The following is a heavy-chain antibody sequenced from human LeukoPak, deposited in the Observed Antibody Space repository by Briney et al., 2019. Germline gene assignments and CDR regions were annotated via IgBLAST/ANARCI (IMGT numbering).Heavy chain of an antibody. CDR2: ISYDGSNR. Sequence: GGSLRLSCAASGFTFNNYAMHWVRQAPGKGLEWVTVISYDGSNRYYAGFVKGRFSISRDNSKNTLYLQMNSLRAEDTAVYYCARSDIVVVPAAFDCWGQGSLVTVSS. CDR3: ARSDIVVVPAAFDC. D-gene: IGHD2-2*01. J-gene: IGHJ4*02. CDR1: GFTFNNYA. V-gene: IGHV3-30*04.